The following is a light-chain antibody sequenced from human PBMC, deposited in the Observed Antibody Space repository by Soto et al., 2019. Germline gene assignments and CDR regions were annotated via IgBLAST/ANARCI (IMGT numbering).Light chain of an antibody. CDR2: GNS. CDR3: QSFDSSLSAHV. Sequence: QSVLTQPPSVSGAPGQRVTISCTGSSSNIGAGYDVHWYQLLPGTAPKLLILGNSNRPSGVPDRFSGSKSGTSASLAITGVQAEDEADYYCQSFDSSLSAHVFGGGTQLTVL. J-gene: IGLJ7*01. CDR1: SSNIGAGYD. V-gene: IGLV1-40*01.